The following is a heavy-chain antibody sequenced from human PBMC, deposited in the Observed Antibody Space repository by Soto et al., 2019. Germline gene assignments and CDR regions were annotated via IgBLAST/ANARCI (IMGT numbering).Heavy chain of an antibody. CDR1: GFTFSSYA. J-gene: IGHJ4*02. CDR3: ARGTIVARQHLDY. CDR2: ISIRGGDE. Sequence: ESGGGVVQPGKSLRLSCAASGFTFSSYAMHWARQAPGKGLEWVTVISIRGGDEYYAESVRGRFTISRDESKNTLYLQMDSLRVEDTAVYYCARGTIVARQHLDYWGQGTLVTVSS. D-gene: IGHD6-6*01. V-gene: IGHV3-30*03.